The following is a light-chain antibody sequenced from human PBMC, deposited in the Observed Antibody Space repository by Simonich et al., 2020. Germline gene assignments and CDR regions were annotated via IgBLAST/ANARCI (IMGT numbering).Light chain of an antibody. CDR2: STK. V-gene: IGLV8-61*01. Sequence: QTVVTQEPSFSVSPGGTVTLTCGLSSGSVSTSYYPIWYQQTPGQSPRTLIYSTKTRSFGVPYRFSGYILGNKAALTITWAQADDESDYYCVLYMGSGIWVFGGGTKLTVL. J-gene: IGLJ3*02. CDR3: VLYMGSGIWV. CDR1: SGSVSTSYY.